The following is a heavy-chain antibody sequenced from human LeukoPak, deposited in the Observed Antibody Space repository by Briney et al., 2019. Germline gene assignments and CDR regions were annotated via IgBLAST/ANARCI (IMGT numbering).Heavy chain of an antibody. Sequence: PSGTLSLTCAVSGGSISSSNWWSWVRQPPGKGLEWMGEIYHSGSTNYNPSLKSRVTISVDKSKNQFSLKLSSVTAADTAVYYCARVNRDYDSKANDAFDIWGQGTMVTVSS. V-gene: IGHV4-4*02. D-gene: IGHD3-22*01. CDR3: ARVNRDYDSKANDAFDI. CDR1: GGSISSSNW. CDR2: IYHSGST. J-gene: IGHJ3*02.